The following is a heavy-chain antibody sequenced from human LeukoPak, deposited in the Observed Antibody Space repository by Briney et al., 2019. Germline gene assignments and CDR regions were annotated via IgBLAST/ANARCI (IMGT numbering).Heavy chain of an antibody. D-gene: IGHD3-22*01. V-gene: IGHV4-34*01. CDR1: GGSFSGYY. CDR3: ARGRNYYYDSSLGY. Sequence: SETLSLTCAVYGGSFSGYYWSWIRQPPGKGLEWIGEINHSGSTNYNPSLKSRVTISVDTSKNQFSLKLSSVTAADTAMYYCARGRNYYYDSSLGYWGQGTLVTVSS. J-gene: IGHJ4*02. CDR2: INHSGST.